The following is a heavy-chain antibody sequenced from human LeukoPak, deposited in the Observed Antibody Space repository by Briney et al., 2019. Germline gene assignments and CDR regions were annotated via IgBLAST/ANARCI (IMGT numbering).Heavy chain of an antibody. CDR3: AKRSYDSSGYLDY. CDR1: GFTFSSYG. J-gene: IGHJ4*02. D-gene: IGHD3-22*01. CDR2: IRYDGSNK. Sequence: GGSLRLSCAASGFTFSSYGMHWVRQAPDKGLEWVAFIRYDGSNKYYADSVKGRFTISRDNSKNTLYLQMNSLRAEDTAVYYRAKRSYDSSGYLDYRGQGTLVTVSS. V-gene: IGHV3-30*02.